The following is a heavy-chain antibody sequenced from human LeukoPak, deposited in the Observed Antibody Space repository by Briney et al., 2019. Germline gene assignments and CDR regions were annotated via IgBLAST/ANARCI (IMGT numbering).Heavy chain of an antibody. CDR3: ARVGMDDSSGYFDY. J-gene: IGHJ4*02. Sequence: SVKVSCKASGGTFSSYAISWVRQAPGQGLEWMGGIIPIFGTANYAQKFQGRVTITTDESTSTAYMELSSLRSEVTAVYYCARVGMDDSSGYFDYWGQGTLVTVSS. D-gene: IGHD3-22*01. CDR1: GGTFSSYA. V-gene: IGHV1-69*05. CDR2: IIPIFGTA.